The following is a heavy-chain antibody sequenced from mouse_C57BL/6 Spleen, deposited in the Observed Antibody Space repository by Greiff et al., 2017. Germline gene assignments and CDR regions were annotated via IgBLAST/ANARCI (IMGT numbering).Heavy chain of an antibody. CDR1: GYSFTGYY. Sequence: EVQLQQSGPELVKPGASVKISCKASGYSFTGYYMNWVKQSPEKSLEWIGEINPSTGGTTYNQKFKAKATLTVDTSSSTAYMQLKSLTSEDSAVYYCARRNHYGSSRWYFDVWGTGTTVTVSS. V-gene: IGHV1-42*01. CDR2: INPSTGGT. J-gene: IGHJ1*03. D-gene: IGHD1-1*01. CDR3: ARRNHYGSSRWYFDV.